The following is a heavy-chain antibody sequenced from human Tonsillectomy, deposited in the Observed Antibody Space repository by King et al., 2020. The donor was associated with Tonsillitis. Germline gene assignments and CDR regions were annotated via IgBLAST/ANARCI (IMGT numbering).Heavy chain of an antibody. J-gene: IGHJ4*02. V-gene: IGHV1-2*02. D-gene: IGHD5-12*01. CDR2: INPKSGDT. CDR1: GYTFTGYY. CDR3: AHSRGYSGYDPFDY. Sequence: QLVQSGAEVKKPGASVKVSCKASGYTFTGYYVHWVRQAPGQGLEWMGWINPKSGDTHYAQKFLGRVTMTRDTSSGTGYMELSRLRSDDTAVFYCAHSRGYSGYDPFDYWGQGTLVTVSS.